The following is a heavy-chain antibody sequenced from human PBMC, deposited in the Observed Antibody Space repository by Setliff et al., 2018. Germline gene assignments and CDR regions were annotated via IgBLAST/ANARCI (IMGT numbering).Heavy chain of an antibody. V-gene: IGHV1-18*01. Sequence: VQVSCKASGYTFRQSIVSWVRQAPGQGLEWLGWIGVYSGNTYSAQRFQGRVSLTTDESTNTAYLELRGLRSDDTAVYYCMRLVRFCSRTVCQRTSGDEAWGQGTLVTVSS. CDR1: GYTFRQSI. D-gene: IGHD3-3*01. J-gene: IGHJ5*02. CDR2: IGVYSGNT. CDR3: MRLVRFCSRTVCQRTSGDEA.